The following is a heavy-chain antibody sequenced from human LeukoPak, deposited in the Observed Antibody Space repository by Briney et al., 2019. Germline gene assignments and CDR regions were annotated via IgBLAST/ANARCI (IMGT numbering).Heavy chain of an antibody. J-gene: IGHJ6*02. V-gene: IGHV1-69*13. CDR3: ARASTEEAAYCSGGSCYHGSWYYYGMDV. CDR1: GGTFSSYA. Sequence: GASVKVSCKASGGTFSSYAISWVRQAPGQGLEWMGGIIPIFGTANYAQKFQGRVTITADESTSTAYMELSSLRSEDTAVYYCARASTEEAAYCSGGSCYHGSWYYYGMDVWGQGTTVTVSS. CDR2: IIPIFGTA. D-gene: IGHD2-15*01.